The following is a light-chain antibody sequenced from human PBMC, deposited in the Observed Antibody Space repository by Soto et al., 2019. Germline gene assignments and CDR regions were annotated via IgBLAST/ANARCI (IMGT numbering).Light chain of an antibody. CDR1: SSNIGAGYD. J-gene: IGLJ2*01. V-gene: IGLV1-40*01. CDR2: ADN. CDR3: QSYDTSLSGAI. Sequence: QSVLTQTPSVSGAPGQKITMSCTGSSSNIGAGYDVHWYQQVPGAAPRLLIYADNNRPSGVPDRFSASKSGTSASLAITGLQGEDEANYYCQSYDTSLSGAIFGAGTKLTV.